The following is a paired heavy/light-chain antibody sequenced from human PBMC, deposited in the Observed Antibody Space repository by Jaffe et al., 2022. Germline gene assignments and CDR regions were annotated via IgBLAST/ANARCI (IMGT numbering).Light chain of an antibody. CDR2: GAS. V-gene: IGKV3-20*01. CDR1: QSVSSSY. CDR3: QQYGTSPPIT. Sequence: EIVLTQSPGTLSLSPGERATLSCRASQSVSSSYLAWYQQKPGQAPRLLIYGASSRATGIPDRFSGSGSGTDFTLTISRLEPEDFAVYYCQQYGTSPPITFGQGTRLEIK. J-gene: IGKJ5*01.
Heavy chain of an antibody. CDR2: ISYDGSNK. CDR1: GFTFSSYG. D-gene: IGHD4-17*01. V-gene: IGHV3-30*18. CDR3: AKVGPATTVIRYYFDY. Sequence: QVQLVESGGGVVQPGRSLRLSCAASGFTFSSYGMHWVRQAPGKGLEWVAHISYDGSNKNSADSVKGRFTISRDNSKNTLYLQMNSLRAEDTAVYYCAKVGPATTVIRYYFDYWGQGTQVTVSS. J-gene: IGHJ4*02.